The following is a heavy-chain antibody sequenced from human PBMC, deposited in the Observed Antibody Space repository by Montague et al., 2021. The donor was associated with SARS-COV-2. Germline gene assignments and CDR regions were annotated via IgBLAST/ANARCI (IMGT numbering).Heavy chain of an antibody. V-gene: IGHV4-34*01. CDR3: ARRLYSFGSGTYRD. Sequence: SETLSLTCAVYGGSFSGYYWGWIRQPPGKGLEWIGEINHDGNTQYNPSLKSRLTMSLDTSRTHISLQVTSVTAADTAVYFCARRLYSFGSGTYRDWGQGTLVTVSS. D-gene: IGHD3-10*01. CDR1: GGSFSGYY. CDR2: INHDGNT. J-gene: IGHJ4*02.